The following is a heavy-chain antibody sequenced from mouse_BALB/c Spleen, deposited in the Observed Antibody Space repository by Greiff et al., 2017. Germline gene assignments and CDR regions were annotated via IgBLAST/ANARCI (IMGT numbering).Heavy chain of an antibody. Sequence: VQLQQSGPELVKPGASVRISCKASGYTFTSYYIHWVKQRPGQGLEWIGWIYPGNVNTKYNEKFKGKATLTADKSSSTAYMQLSSLTSEDSAVYFCARWTTVAFDYWGQGTTLTVSS. CDR3: ARWTTVAFDY. CDR1: GYTFTSYY. CDR2: IYPGNVNT. J-gene: IGHJ2*01. D-gene: IGHD1-1*01. V-gene: IGHV1S56*01.